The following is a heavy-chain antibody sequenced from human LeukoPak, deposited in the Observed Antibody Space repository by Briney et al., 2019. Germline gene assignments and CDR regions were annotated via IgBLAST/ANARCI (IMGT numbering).Heavy chain of an antibody. CDR3: ARVTGYVIEDYFDY. CDR1: GGSFSGYY. V-gene: IGHV4-34*01. CDR2: INHSGST. J-gene: IGHJ4*02. D-gene: IGHD3-22*01. Sequence: SETLSLTCAVYGGSFSGYYWNWIRQPPGKGLEWIGEINHSGSTNYNPSLKSRVTISVDTSKNQFSLKLRSVTAADTAVYYCARVTGYVIEDYFDYWGQGTLVTVSS.